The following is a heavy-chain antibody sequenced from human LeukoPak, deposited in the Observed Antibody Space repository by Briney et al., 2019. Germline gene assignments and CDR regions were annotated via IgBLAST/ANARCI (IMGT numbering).Heavy chain of an antibody. Sequence: GGSLRLSCAASGFTFSSYAMHWVRQAPGKGLEWVAVISYDGSNKYYADSVKGRFTISRDNSKNTLYLQMNSLRAEDTAVYYRARAGVTTYGLIDYWGQGTLVTVSS. CDR1: GFTFSSYA. J-gene: IGHJ4*02. CDR2: ISYDGSNK. CDR3: ARAGVTTYGLIDY. V-gene: IGHV3-30-3*01. D-gene: IGHD4-17*01.